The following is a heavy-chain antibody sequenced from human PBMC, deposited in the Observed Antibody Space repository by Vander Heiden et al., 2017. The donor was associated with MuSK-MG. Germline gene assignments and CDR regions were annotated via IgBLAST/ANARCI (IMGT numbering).Heavy chain of an antibody. Sequence: QVQLQQWGAGLLKPSETLSLTCAVYGGSSSGYYWSWIRQPPGKGLEWIGEINHSGSTNYNPSLKSRVTISVDTSKNQFSLKLSSVTAADTAVYYCARGRGARYYYYYGMDVWGQGTTVTVSS. J-gene: IGHJ6*02. CDR1: GGSSSGYY. D-gene: IGHD1-26*01. V-gene: IGHV4-34*01. CDR3: ARGRGARYYYYYGMDV. CDR2: INHSGST.